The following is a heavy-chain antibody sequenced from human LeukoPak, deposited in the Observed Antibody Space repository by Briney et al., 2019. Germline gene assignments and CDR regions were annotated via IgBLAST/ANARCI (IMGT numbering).Heavy chain of an antibody. J-gene: IGHJ4*02. CDR1: GFTFSSYA. Sequence: GGSLRLSCAASGFTFSSYAMTWVRQAPGEGLEWVSAITGSGGSTSYADSVKGRFTISRDNSKNTLYLQMNSLRAEDTAVYYCARDGLSNNWYEFDYWGQGALVTVSS. CDR3: ARDGLSNNWYEFDY. CDR2: ITGSGGST. V-gene: IGHV3-23*01. D-gene: IGHD1-1*01.